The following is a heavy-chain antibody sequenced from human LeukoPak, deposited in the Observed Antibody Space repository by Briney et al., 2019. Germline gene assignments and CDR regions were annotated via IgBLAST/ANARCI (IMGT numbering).Heavy chain of an antibody. V-gene: IGHV3-7*01. Sequence: PGGSLRLSCAASGFTFSSYWVSWVRQAPGKGLEWVANIKQDGSEKYYVDSVKGRFTISRDNAKNSLYLQMNSLRAEDTAVYYCARVVWFGELSYWGQGTLVTVSS. J-gene: IGHJ4*02. CDR1: GFTFSSYW. CDR2: IKQDGSEK. CDR3: ARVVWFGELSY. D-gene: IGHD3-10*01.